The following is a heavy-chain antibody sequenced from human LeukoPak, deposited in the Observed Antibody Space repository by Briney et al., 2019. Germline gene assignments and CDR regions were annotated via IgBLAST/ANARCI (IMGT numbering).Heavy chain of an antibody. CDR3: DCSNINCYAAGDY. CDR1: GFTFSTHG. V-gene: IGHV3-23*01. J-gene: IGHJ4*02. CDR2: IGGSGIGHST. Sequence: PGGSLRLSCVGSGFTFSTHGMNWVRQAPGKGLEWVSGIGGSGIGHSTHYADSVKGRFTISRDNSKNMVYLQMDSLRAEDTAVYYCDCSNINCYAAGDYWGQGTLVTVSS. D-gene: IGHD2-2*01.